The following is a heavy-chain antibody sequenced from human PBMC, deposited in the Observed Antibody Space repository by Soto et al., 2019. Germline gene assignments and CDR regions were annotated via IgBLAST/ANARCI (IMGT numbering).Heavy chain of an antibody. D-gene: IGHD4-17*01. CDR2: IYWDDDK. CDR1: GFSLTTRGVG. CDR3: AHSIDDGDSEYFQH. V-gene: IGHV2-5*02. Sequence: QITLKESGPTLVKPTQTLTLTCTFSGFSLTTRGVGVGWTRQPPGKALEWLALIYWDDDKRYSPSLKSRLTNTKDTSKNQVLVTMPNMDTVDTATYYCAHSIDDGDSEYFQHWGQGTLVTVSS. J-gene: IGHJ1*01.